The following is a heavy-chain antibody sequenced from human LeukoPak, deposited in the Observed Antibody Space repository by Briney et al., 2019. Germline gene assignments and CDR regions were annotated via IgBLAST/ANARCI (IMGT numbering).Heavy chain of an antibody. CDR3: AKVAKYYYGPETYYFFEQ. CDR1: GFPFSTYW. CDR2: IKQDGTEK. V-gene: IGHV3-7*01. Sequence: GESLRLSCAASGFPFSTYWMSWVRQAPGEGLEWVANIKQDGTEKYYVDSVKGRFTISRDYAKNSLYLQMNSLRVEDTAVYYCAKVAKYYYGPETYYFFEQWGQGTPVTASS. D-gene: IGHD3-10*01. J-gene: IGHJ4*02.